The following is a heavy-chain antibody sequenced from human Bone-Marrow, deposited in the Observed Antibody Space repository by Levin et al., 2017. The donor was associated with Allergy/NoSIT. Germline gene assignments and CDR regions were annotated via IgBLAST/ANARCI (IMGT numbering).Heavy chain of an antibody. CDR2: ISGSGGST. CDR1: GFTFSSYA. Sequence: GESLKISCAASGFTFSSYAMSWVRQAPGKGLEWVSAISGSGGSTYYADSVKGRFTISRDNSKNTLYLQMNSLRAEDTAVYDCAKERNYYDSSGYMDVWGQGTTVTVSS. D-gene: IGHD3-22*01. J-gene: IGHJ6*02. CDR3: AKERNYYDSSGYMDV. V-gene: IGHV3-23*01.